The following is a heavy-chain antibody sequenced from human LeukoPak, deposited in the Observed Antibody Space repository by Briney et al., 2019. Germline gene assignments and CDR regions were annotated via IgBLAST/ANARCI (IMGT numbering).Heavy chain of an antibody. CDR1: GFTFSRYS. V-gene: IGHV3-30*04. CDR3: ARDFGGESFDY. D-gene: IGHD3-10*01. Sequence: PGGSLRLSCAASGFTFSRYSMHWVRQAPGKGLEWVAVISYDGRNKYYADSVKGRFTISRDNSKYTVYLQINSLRAEDTAVYYCARDFGGESFDYWGQGALVTVSS. CDR2: ISYDGRNK. J-gene: IGHJ4*02.